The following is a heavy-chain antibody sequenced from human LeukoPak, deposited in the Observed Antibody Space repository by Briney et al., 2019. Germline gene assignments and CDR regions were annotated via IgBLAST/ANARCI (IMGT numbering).Heavy chain of an antibody. J-gene: IGHJ3*02. D-gene: IGHD6-19*01. CDR3: ARLASSGWYSEDAFDI. Sequence: GESLKISCQGSGYSFTSYWIGWVRQMPGKGLGWMGIIFPDDPDTRYSPSFQGQVTISADKSVTTAYLQWTSLKASDTAIYYCARLASSGWYSEDAFDIWGQGTMVTVSS. CDR2: IFPDDPDT. V-gene: IGHV5-51*01. CDR1: GYSFTSYW.